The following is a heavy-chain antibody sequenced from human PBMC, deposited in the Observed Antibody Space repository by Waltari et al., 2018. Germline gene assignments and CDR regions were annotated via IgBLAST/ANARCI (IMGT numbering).Heavy chain of an antibody. J-gene: IGHJ4*02. CDR1: GFTHSGTC. CDR3: ARGADL. V-gene: IGHV3-74*01. D-gene: IGHD3-3*01. Sequence: EVQLVESGGGLVQPGVSLRLSCAPSGFTHSGTCLHRVRQVPGKGLVWVSRISGDGSTINYADSVKGRFTISRDTAKNTLYLQMNSLRAEDTAVYYCARGADLRGQGILVTVSS. CDR2: ISGDGSTI.